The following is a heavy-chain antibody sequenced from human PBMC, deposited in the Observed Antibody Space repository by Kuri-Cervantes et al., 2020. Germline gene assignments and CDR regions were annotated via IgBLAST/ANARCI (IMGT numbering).Heavy chain of an antibody. D-gene: IGHD3-22*01. J-gene: IGHJ4*02. CDR3: AKDPSYYYDSSGYYDYFDY. CDR1: GFTFSSYG. Sequence: LSLTCAASGFTFSSYGMHWVRQAPGKGLEWVAVIWYDGSEKYYADSVKGRFTVSRDNSKNTLYLQMNSLRAEDTAVYYCAKDPSYYYDSSGYYDYFDYWGQETLVTVSS. CDR2: IWYDGSEK. V-gene: IGHV3-30*18.